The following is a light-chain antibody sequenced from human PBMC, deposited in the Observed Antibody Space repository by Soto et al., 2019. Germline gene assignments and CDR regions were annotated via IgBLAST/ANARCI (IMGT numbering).Light chain of an antibody. CDR2: GAS. V-gene: IGKV3-20*01. CDR1: QSVSSNY. J-gene: IGKJ2*01. Sequence: EIVLTQSPGTLSLSPGESATLSCRASQSVSSNYLAWYQQKPGQAPRLLIYGASSRATGIPDRFSGSGSGTYFTLTISRLEPEDFAVYYCQQYGSSPLYTFGQGTKLEIK. CDR3: QQYGSSPLYT.